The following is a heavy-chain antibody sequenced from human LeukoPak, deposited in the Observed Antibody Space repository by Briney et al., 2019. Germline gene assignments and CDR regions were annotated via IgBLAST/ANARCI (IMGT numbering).Heavy chain of an antibody. CDR3: ARSEMATTSGAFDI. J-gene: IGHJ3*02. CDR2: ISYDGSNK. D-gene: IGHD5-24*01. Sequence: GGSLRLSCAASGFTFSSDAMHWVRQAPGKGLEWVAVISYDGSNKFYADSVKGRFTFSRDNSKNTVYLQMDSLRAEDTAVYYCARSEMATTSGAFDIWGQGTMVTVSS. CDR1: GFTFSSDA. V-gene: IGHV3-30-3*01.